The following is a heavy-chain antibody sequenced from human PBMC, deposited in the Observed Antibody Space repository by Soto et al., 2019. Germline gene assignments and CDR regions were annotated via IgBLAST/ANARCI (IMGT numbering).Heavy chain of an antibody. V-gene: IGHV1-69*01. D-gene: IGHD3-22*01. Sequence: QVQLVQSGAEVKKPGSSVKVSCKASGGTFSSYAISWVRQAPGQGLEWMGGIIPIFGTANYAQKFQGRVTITADESTSTAYMELSSLRSEDTAVYYCARVPHSNKYYYDSSGYGDWGQGTLVTVSS. J-gene: IGHJ4*02. CDR3: ARVPHSNKYYYDSSGYGD. CDR2: IIPIFGTA. CDR1: GGTFSSYA.